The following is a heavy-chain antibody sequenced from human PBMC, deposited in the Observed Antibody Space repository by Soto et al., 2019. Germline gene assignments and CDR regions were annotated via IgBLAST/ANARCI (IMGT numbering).Heavy chain of an antibody. CDR3: VRRAARRNNWFDH. V-gene: IGHV4-34*01. D-gene: IGHD6-6*01. CDR2: INHSGST. J-gene: IGHJ5*02. CDR1: GGSFSGYS. Sequence: SKTLYLTSAVYGGSFSGYSWSWIRQPPGKGLEWIGEINHSGSTNYNPSLKSRVTISVDTSKNQFSLKLSSVTAADTAVYYCVRRAARRNNWFDHWGQGNLVTVFS.